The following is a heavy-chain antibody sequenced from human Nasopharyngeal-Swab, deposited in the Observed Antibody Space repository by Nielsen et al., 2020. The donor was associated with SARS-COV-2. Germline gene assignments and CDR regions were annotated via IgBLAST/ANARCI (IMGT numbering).Heavy chain of an antibody. CDR2: INPNSGGT. J-gene: IGHJ4*02. V-gene: IGHV1-2*06. D-gene: IGHD3-3*01. CDR3: ARDGGLTIFGVVMGPYYFDY. CDR1: GDTFSNRG. Sequence: ASVKVSCKASGDTFSNRGIGWVRQAPGQGLEWMGRINPNSGGTNYAQKFQGRVTMTRDTSISTAYMELSRLRSDDTAVYYCARDGGLTIFGVVMGPYYFDYWGQGTLVTVSS.